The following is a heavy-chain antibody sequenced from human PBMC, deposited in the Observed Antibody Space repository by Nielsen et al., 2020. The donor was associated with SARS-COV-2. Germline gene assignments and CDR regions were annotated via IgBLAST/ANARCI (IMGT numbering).Heavy chain of an antibody. J-gene: IGHJ6*03. CDR2: ITPMFGTA. Sequence: SVKVSCKASGGTFSSYAFSWVRQAPGQGLEWMGGITPMFGTANYAQKFQGRVTITADESTSTVYMELSSLRSEDTAVYYCARLHPKTDSLTSGNYYYFYMDVWGKGTTITVSS. D-gene: IGHD3-16*01. CDR1: GGTFSSYA. CDR3: ARLHPKTDSLTSGNYYYFYMDV. V-gene: IGHV1-69*13.